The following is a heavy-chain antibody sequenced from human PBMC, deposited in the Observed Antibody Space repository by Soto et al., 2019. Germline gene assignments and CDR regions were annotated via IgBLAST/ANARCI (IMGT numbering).Heavy chain of an antibody. CDR2: ISAYNGNT. V-gene: IGHV1-18*01. D-gene: IGHD3-10*01. Sequence: ASVKVSCKASGYTFTSYGISWVRQAPGQGLEWMGWISAYNGNTNYAQKLQGRVTMTTDTSTSTAYMELRSLRSDDTAVYYCARDDRSMVRGGTHFDYWGQGTLVTVSS. CDR3: ARDDRSMVRGGTHFDY. J-gene: IGHJ4*02. CDR1: GYTFTSYG.